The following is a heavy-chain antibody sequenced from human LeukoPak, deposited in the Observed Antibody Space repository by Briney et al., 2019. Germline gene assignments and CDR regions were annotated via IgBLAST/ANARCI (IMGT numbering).Heavy chain of an antibody. CDR3: ARAKWELLVDY. CDR2: ISAYNGNT. Sequence: GASVKVSCKASGYTFTSYDINWVRQATGQGLEWMGWISAYNGNTNYAQKLQGRVTMTTDTSTSTAYMELRSLRSDDTAVYYCARAKWELLVDYWGQGTLVTVSS. V-gene: IGHV1-18*01. J-gene: IGHJ4*02. D-gene: IGHD1-26*01. CDR1: GYTFTSYD.